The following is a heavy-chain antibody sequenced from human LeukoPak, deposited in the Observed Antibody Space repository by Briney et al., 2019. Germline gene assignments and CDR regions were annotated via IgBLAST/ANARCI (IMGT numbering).Heavy chain of an antibody. J-gene: IGHJ5*02. CDR3: ARLILGYCSSTSCYRGGFDP. CDR1: GGSFSGYY. CDR2: INHSGST. V-gene: IGHV4-34*01. D-gene: IGHD2-2*02. Sequence: SETLSLTCAVYGGSFSGYYWSWIRQPPGKGLEWIGEINHSGSTNYNPSLKSRVTISVDTSKNQFSLKLSSVTAADTAVYYCARLILGYCSSTSCYRGGFDPWGQGTLVTVSS.